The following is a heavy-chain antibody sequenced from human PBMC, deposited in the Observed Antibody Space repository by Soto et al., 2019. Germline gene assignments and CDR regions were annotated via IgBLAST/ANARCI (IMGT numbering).Heavy chain of an antibody. CDR3: ARVGALKTVSS. CDR2: ISTRGSTV. CDR1: GFTFSTYT. V-gene: IGHV3-48*02. J-gene: IGHJ5*02. Sequence: GGSLRLSCAASGFTFSTYTINWVRQAPGQGLEWVSYISTRGSTVYDADSVKGRFTISRDNAKNSLFLHMNSLREEDTAVYYCARVGALKTVSSWGQGALVPVS.